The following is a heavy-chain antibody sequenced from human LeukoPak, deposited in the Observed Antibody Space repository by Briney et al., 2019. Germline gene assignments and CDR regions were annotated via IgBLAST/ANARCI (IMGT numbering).Heavy chain of an antibody. D-gene: IGHD3-22*01. CDR3: ARDRVPHYYDSGGPFDY. J-gene: IGHJ4*02. CDR2: INPSGGST. CDR1: GYTFTSYY. V-gene: IGHV1-46*01. Sequence: ASVKVSCKASGYTFTSYYMHWVRQAPGQGLEWMGIINPSGGSTSYAQKFQGRVTMTRDMSTSTVYMELSSLRSEDTAVYYCARDRVPHYYDSGGPFDYWGQGTLVTVSS.